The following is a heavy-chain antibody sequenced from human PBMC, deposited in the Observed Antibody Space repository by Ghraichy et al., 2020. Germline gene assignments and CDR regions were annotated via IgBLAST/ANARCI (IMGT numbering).Heavy chain of an antibody. CDR1: GGSINSDNW. J-gene: IGHJ4*02. CDR3: ARSGIKGSKGLDF. V-gene: IGHV4-4*02. CDR2: IYRTGTT. Sequence: SETLSLTCTASGGSINSDNWWSWVRQPPGKGPEWIGEIYRTGTTQYNPSLMSRVTISVDNSKNQFSLQLRSVTAADTAVYYCARSGIKGSKGLDFWGQGTLVTVSS. D-gene: IGHD6-13*01.